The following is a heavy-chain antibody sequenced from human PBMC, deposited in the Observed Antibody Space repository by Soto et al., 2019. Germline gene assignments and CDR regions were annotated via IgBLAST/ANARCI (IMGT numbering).Heavy chain of an antibody. CDR3: AMLRTGKNSYYYYGMDV. D-gene: IGHD5-12*01. CDR2: INPSGGST. V-gene: IGHV1-46*01. CDR1: GYTFTSYY. Sequence: ASVKVSCKASGYTFTSYYMHWVRQAPGQGLEWMGIINPSGGSTSYAQKFQGRVTMTRDTSTSTVYMELSSLRSEDTAVYYCAMLRTGKNSYYYYGMDVWGQGTTVTVSS. J-gene: IGHJ6*02.